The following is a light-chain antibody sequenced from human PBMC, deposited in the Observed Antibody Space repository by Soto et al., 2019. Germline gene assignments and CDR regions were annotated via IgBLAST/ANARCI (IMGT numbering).Light chain of an antibody. Sequence: QSALTQPASVSGSPGQSITISCTGISSDVGGYNYVSWYQQHPGKAPKLMIYDVSNRPSGVSNHFSGSKSGNTASLTISGLQAEDEADYYCSSYTTSTTVVFGGGTKVTVL. CDR2: DVS. V-gene: IGLV2-14*03. CDR1: SSDVGGYNY. J-gene: IGLJ2*01. CDR3: SSYTTSTTVV.